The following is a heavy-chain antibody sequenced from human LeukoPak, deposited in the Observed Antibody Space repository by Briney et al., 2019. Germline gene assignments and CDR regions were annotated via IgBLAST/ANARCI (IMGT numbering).Heavy chain of an antibody. V-gene: IGHV4-39*01. CDR1: GGSIYTSTY. Sequence: PSETLSLTCTVSGGSIYTSTYWGWLRQPPGKGLEWIGGMFYSGSTFYNPSLKSRVTISVDTSKNQFSLNLSSVTAADTAVYYCARLPQGYCSGGSCDYWGQGTLVTVSS. D-gene: IGHD2-15*01. CDR3: ARLPQGYCSGGSCDY. J-gene: IGHJ4*02. CDR2: MFYSGST.